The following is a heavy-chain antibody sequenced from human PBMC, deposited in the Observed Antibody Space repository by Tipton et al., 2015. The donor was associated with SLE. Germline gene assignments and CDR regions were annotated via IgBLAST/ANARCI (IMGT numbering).Heavy chain of an antibody. V-gene: IGHV4-61*01. J-gene: IGHJ4*02. CDR2: IYYSGST. D-gene: IGHD3-22*01. Sequence: TLSLTCTVSGGSIGSSSYYWGWIRQPPGKGLEWIGYIYYSGSTNYNPSLKSRVTISVDTSKNQFSLKLSSVTAADTAVYYCARDSDYYDSSGSLDYWGQGTLVTVSS. CDR3: ARDSDYYDSSGSLDY. CDR1: GGSIGSSSYY.